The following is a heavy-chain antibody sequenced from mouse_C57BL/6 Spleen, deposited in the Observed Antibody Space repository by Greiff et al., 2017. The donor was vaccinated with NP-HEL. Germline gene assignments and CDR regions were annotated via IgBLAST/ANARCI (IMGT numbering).Heavy chain of an antibody. CDR1: GFTFSDYY. V-gene: IGHV5-16*01. J-gene: IGHJ4*01. Sequence: EVHLVESEGGLVQPGSSMKLSCTASGFTFSDYYMAWVRQVPEKGLEWVANINYDGSSTYYLDSLKSRFIISRDNEKNILYLLMSSHKSEDTATYYCAREGTASLWLDYWGQGTSVTVSS. CDR2: INYDGSST. CDR3: AREGTASLWLDY. D-gene: IGHD6-1*02.